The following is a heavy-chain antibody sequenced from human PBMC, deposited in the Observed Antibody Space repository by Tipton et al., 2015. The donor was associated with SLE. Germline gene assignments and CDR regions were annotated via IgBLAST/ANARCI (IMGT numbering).Heavy chain of an antibody. CDR1: GGSISTYY. Sequence: TLSLTCTVSGGSISTYYWSWIRQPAGKGLEWIGRIYSSGSTNYNPSLKSRVTMSVDTSKNQFSLRLTSVTAADTAVYYCASAPLGVSSFWGAFDIWGQGTVVIVSS. CDR3: ASAPLGVSSFWGAFDI. CDR2: IYSSGST. D-gene: IGHD3-16*02. V-gene: IGHV4-4*07. J-gene: IGHJ3*02.